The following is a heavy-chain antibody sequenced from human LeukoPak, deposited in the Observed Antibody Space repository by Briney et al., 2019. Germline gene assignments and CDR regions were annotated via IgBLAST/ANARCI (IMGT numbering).Heavy chain of an antibody. D-gene: IGHD3-9*01. CDR3: ARGDDWFSYYYFDY. V-gene: IGHV7-4-1*02. J-gene: IGHJ4*02. CDR1: GYTFTSYA. CDR2: INTNTGNP. Sequence: ASVKVSCKASGYTFTSYAMNWVRQAPGRGLEWMGWINTNTGNPTYAQGFTGRFVFSLDTSVSTAYLQISSLKAEDTAVYYCARGDDWFSYYYFDYWGQGTLVTVSS.